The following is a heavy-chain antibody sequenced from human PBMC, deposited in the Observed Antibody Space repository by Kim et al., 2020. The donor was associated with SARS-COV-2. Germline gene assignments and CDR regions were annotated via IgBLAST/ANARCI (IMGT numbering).Heavy chain of an antibody. CDR3: ARTPVPAAFYWFDP. CDR2: IYYSGST. Sequence: SETLSLTCTVSGGSISSSSYYWGWIRQPPGKGLEWIGSIYYSGSTYYNPSLKSRVTISVDTSKNQFSLKLSSVTAADTAVYYCARTPVPAAFYWFDPWGQGTLVTVSS. CDR1: GGSISSSSYY. J-gene: IGHJ5*02. D-gene: IGHD2-2*01. V-gene: IGHV4-39*01.